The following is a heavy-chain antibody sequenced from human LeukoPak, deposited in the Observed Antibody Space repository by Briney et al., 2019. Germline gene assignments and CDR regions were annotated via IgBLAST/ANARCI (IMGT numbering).Heavy chain of an antibody. J-gene: IGHJ4*02. CDR1: GYTFSVFG. CDR3: ARAGATVTTHFDY. D-gene: IGHD4-17*01. V-gene: IGHV1-18*01. Sequence: ASVKVSCKASGYTFSVFGISWVRQAPGQGLEWMGWISAYNGNTKYAQKLQGRVTMTTDTSTSTAYMELRSLRSDDTAVYYCARAGATVTTHFDYWGQGTLVTVSS. CDR2: ISAYNGNT.